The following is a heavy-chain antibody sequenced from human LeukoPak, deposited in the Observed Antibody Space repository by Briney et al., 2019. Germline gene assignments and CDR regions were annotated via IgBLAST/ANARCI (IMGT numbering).Heavy chain of an antibody. CDR1: GFTLSTYS. Sequence: GGSLRLSCAASGFTLSTYSMNWLRQAPGRGLEWVSYITSTSDTIYYADSVRGRFTISRDNAKSTLYLQMNSLRAEDTAVYYCARGGGGIVVVPAANWFDPWGQGTLVTVSS. J-gene: IGHJ5*02. V-gene: IGHV3-48*01. D-gene: IGHD2-2*01. CDR2: ITSTSDTI. CDR3: ARGGGGIVVVPAANWFDP.